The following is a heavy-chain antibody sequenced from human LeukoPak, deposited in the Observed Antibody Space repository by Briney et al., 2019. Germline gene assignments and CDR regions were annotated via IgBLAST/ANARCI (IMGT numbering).Heavy chain of an antibody. J-gene: IGHJ5*02. V-gene: IGHV4-34*01. CDR2: INHSGST. CDR1: GGSFSGYY. D-gene: IGHD3-10*01. CDR3: AGRAPITMVRGVPPGYNWFDP. Sequence: PSETLSLTCAVYGGSFSGYYWSWIRQPPGKGLEWIGEINHSGSTNYNPSLKSRVTISVDTSKNQFSLKLSSVTAADTAVYYCAGRAPITMVRGVPPGYNWFDPWGQGTLVTVSS.